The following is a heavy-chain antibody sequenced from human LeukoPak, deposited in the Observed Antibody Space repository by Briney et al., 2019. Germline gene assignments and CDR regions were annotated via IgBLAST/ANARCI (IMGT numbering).Heavy chain of an antibody. J-gene: IGHJ6*02. CDR2: INPSGGST. Sequence: GASVKVSCKASGYTFTSYYMHWVRQAPGQGLEWMGIINPSGGSTSYAQKFQGRVTITADKSTSTAYMELSRLRSDDTAVYYCARDLASLAPYYDFWSGYSYYYYYGMDVWGQGTTVTVSS. CDR3: ARDLASLAPYYDFWSGYSYYYYYGMDV. CDR1: GYTFTSYY. D-gene: IGHD3-3*01. V-gene: IGHV1-46*01.